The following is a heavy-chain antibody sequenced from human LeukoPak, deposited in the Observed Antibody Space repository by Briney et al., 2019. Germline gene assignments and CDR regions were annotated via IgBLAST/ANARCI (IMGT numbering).Heavy chain of an antibody. V-gene: IGHV3-23*01. Sequence: GSLSLSCAASGFTFSSYAMSWVRQAPGKGLEWVSAISGSGGSTYYADSVKGRFTISRDNSKNTLYLQMNSLRAEDTAVYHCAKDRYYYDSSGAFHYYYYMDVWGKGTTVTVSS. J-gene: IGHJ6*03. CDR1: GFTFSSYA. D-gene: IGHD3-22*01. CDR2: ISGSGGST. CDR3: AKDRYYYDSSGAFHYYYYMDV.